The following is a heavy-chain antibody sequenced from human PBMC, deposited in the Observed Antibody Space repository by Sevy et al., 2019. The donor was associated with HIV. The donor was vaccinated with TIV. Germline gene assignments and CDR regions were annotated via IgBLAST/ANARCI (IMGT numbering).Heavy chain of an antibody. V-gene: IGHV3-15*01. CDR1: GFTFSNAW. D-gene: IGHD3-22*01. CDR2: IKSKIDRETT. J-gene: IGHJ4*02. CDR3: ATAPGYYDSAPFDY. Sequence: GGSLRLSCAVSGFTFSNAWMNWVRQAPGTGLQWVGLIKSKIDRETTDHVAPVKGRFTISRDDSTNTLYLRMNSLKTEDTGVYYCATAPGYYDSAPFDYWGPGTLVTVSS.